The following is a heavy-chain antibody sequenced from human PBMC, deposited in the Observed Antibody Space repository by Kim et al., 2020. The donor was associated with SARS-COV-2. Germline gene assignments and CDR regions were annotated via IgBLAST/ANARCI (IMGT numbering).Heavy chain of an antibody. V-gene: IGHV7-4-1*02. Sequence: GNPTYGQGFTGRFVFSLDTSVSTAYLQISNLKTDDTAVYYCARGGHVKFDTWGQGTLVTVSS. J-gene: IGHJ5*02. CDR2: GNP. D-gene: IGHD3-16*01. CDR3: ARGGHVKFDT.